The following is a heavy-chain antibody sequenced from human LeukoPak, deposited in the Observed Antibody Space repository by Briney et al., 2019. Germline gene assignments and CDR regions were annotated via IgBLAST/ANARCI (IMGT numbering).Heavy chain of an antibody. V-gene: IGHV3-23*01. J-gene: IGHJ6*02. CDR3: AKSGLVATTYYYYVMDV. D-gene: IGHD5-12*01. CDR1: GFTFSSYA. CDR2: VSTGGSNT. Sequence: PGGSLRLSCAASGFTFSSYAMSWVRQAPGKGLEWVSDVSTGGSNTDYADSEKGRFTISRDNSKNTLYLQMNSLRAEDTAVYYCAKSGLVATTYYYYVMDVWGQGTTVTVSS.